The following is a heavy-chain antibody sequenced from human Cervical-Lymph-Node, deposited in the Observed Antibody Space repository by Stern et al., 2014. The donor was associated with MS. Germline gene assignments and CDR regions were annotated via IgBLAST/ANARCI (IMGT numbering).Heavy chain of an antibody. CDR2: TIWNSVEI. CDR1: GFSHDAPG. CDR3: AKDSDPYYYGSGSWLHF. J-gene: IGHJ4*02. V-gene: IGHV3-9*01. Sequence: VQLVESGGSLVQPTRSLRLSCDASGFSHDAPGMRGVRHGPRQGQEQVSGTIWNSVEIVDADSVNVRFTISRDNAKNSLYLQMNILSPEDTAFYYCAKDSDPYYYGSGSWLHFWGQGTLVTVSS. D-gene: IGHD3-10*01.